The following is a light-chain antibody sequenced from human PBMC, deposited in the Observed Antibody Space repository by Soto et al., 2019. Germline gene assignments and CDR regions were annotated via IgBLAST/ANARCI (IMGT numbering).Light chain of an antibody. J-gene: IGKJ2*01. CDR2: AVS. Sequence: EIVMTQSPVTLSVSPGERATLSCRASQYISSNLAWYQQKPGQAPRLLIYAVSARATGIPARFSGSGSGTEFTLTINGLQSEDFAVYYCQQYGSSPPYTFGQGTKLEIK. V-gene: IGKV3-15*01. CDR3: QQYGSSPPYT. CDR1: QYISSN.